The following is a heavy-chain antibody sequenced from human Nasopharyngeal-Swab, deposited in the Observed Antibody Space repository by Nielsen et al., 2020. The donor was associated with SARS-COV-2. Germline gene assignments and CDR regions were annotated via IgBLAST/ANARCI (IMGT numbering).Heavy chain of an antibody. D-gene: IGHD6-19*01. J-gene: IGHJ4*02. CDR1: GFTFSSYA. CDR3: ARHQGSSGWFFFDF. CDR2: ISTGAVST. Sequence: GESLKISCAASGFTFSSYAMSWVRQAPAKGLEWVSAISTGAVSTFYAASVNGRFTISRDDSRTTLYLQSNSLRAEDTAVYYCARHQGSSGWFFFDFWGQGTLVTVSS. V-gene: IGHV3-23*01.